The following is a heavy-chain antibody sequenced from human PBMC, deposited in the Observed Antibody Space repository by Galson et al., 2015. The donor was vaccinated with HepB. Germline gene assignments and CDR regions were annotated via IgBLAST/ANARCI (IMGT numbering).Heavy chain of an antibody. CDR3: ARGATLDY. J-gene: IGHJ4*02. V-gene: IGHV4-34*01. Sequence: ETLSLTCAVYGGSFSGYYWSWIRQPPGKGLEWIGEINHSGSTNYNPSLKSRVTISVDTSKNQFSLKLSSVTAADTAVYYCARGATLDYWGQGTLVTVSS. CDR1: GGSFSGYY. CDR2: INHSGST.